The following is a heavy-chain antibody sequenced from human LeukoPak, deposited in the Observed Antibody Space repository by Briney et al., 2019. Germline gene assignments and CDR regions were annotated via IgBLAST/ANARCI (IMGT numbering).Heavy chain of an antibody. V-gene: IGHV3-73*01. CDR2: IRSKDNSYAT. CDR3: TRALRYLDYYYMDV. CDR1: GFIFSGSA. D-gene: IGHD3-9*01. Sequence: GGSLRLSCAASGFIFSGSAMHWVRQASGKGLEWVGRIRSKDNSYATAYGASVKGRFTISRDDSENTAYLQMNSLKTEDTAVYYCTRALRYLDYYYMDVWGKGTTVTVSS. J-gene: IGHJ6*03.